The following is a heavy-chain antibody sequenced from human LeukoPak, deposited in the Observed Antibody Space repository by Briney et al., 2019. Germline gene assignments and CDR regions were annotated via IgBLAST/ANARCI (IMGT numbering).Heavy chain of an antibody. CDR2: ISAYNGNT. CDR1: GYTFTSYG. CDR3: ARTYYDFWSGYSDAFDI. Sequence: ASVKVSCKASGYTFTSYGISWVRQAPGQGLEWMGWISAYNGNTNYAQKLQGRVTMTTDTSTSTAYMELRSLRSDDTAVYYCARTYYDFWSGYSDAFDIWGQGTMVTVSS. V-gene: IGHV1-18*01. D-gene: IGHD3-3*01. J-gene: IGHJ3*02.